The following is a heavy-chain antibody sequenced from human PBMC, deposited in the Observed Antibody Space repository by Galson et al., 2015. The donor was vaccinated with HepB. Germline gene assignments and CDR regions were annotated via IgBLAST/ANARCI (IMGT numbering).Heavy chain of an antibody. Sequence: QSGAEVKKPGESLKIACKGSGYSFSSYWIGWVRQMPGKGLEWMGTIYPGDSDIRYSPSFQGQVTISAGKSISTAYLQWSSLKASDAAMYYCARHHDYDFWSGPQYFDYWGQGTLVTVSS. CDR3: ARHHDYDFWSGPQYFDY. CDR2: IYPGDSDI. J-gene: IGHJ4*02. V-gene: IGHV5-51*01. D-gene: IGHD3-3*01. CDR1: GYSFSSYW.